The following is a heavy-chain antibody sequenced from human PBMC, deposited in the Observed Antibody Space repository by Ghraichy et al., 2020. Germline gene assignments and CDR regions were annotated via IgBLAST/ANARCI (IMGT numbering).Heavy chain of an antibody. V-gene: IGHV3-64*05. CDR1: GFTFSTYA. CDR2: ITNNGGAT. J-gene: IGHJ4*02. CDR3: VKAAQGAIFGVVGDS. D-gene: IGHD3-3*01. Sequence: GGSLRLSCSASGFTFSTYAMHWVRQAPGRGLEHVSAITNNGGATYYADSVKGRFTISRDNPKSTLFVQMSSLRAEDTAVYYCVKAAQGAIFGVVGDSWGQGTLVTVSS.